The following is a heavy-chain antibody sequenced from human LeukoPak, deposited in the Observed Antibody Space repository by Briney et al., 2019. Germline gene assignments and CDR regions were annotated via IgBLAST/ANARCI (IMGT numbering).Heavy chain of an antibody. D-gene: IGHD6-13*01. CDR3: ARPYSAVIYYFGY. Sequence: ASVKVSCKASGYTFTGYYMHWVRQAPGQGLEWMGWINPNSGGTNYAQKFQGRVTMTRDTSISTAYMELSRLRSDDTAVYYCARPYSAVIYYFGYWGQGTLVTVSS. V-gene: IGHV1-2*02. CDR2: INPNSGGT. CDR1: GYTFTGYY. J-gene: IGHJ4*02.